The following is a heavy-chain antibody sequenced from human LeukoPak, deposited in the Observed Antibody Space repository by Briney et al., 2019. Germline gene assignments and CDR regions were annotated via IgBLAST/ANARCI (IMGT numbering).Heavy chain of an antibody. CDR1: GFTVSRSH. D-gene: IGHD1-14*01. J-gene: IGHJ4*02. Sequence: HAGGSLRLSCAASGFTVSRSHMSWIRQAPGKGLEWVSLIYSDGNIHYADSVRGRFTISRDISKNTLYLQMNSLRAEDTAVYYCVRADNGFDQWGQGALVTVS. CDR3: VRADNGFDQ. V-gene: IGHV3-53*01. CDR2: IYSDGNI.